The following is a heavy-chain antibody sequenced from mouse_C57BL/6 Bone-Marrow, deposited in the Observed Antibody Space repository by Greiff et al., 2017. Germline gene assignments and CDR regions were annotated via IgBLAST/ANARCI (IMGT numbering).Heavy chain of an antibody. V-gene: IGHV1-81*01. Sequence: QVQLQQSGAELARPGASVTLSCTASGYTFTSYGISWVKQRTGQGLEWIGESYPRSGNNYYNEKFKGKAKLTADKSSSTAYMELRSLTSEDSAVYFCAIPPYWGQGTTLTGSS. CDR1: GYTFTSYG. J-gene: IGHJ2*01. CDR3: AIPPY. CDR2: SYPRSGNN.